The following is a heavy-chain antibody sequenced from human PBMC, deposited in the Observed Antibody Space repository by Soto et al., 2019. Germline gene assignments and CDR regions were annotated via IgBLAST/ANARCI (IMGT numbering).Heavy chain of an antibody. Sequence: GGSLRLSCVPSGFTFSNYIMSWVRQAPGKGLEWVSGISASGTAAFYADSVKGRFTISRDNSMNTLYLEMNSLRAEETALYYCVRGSGPSGGGAYYLDVWGKGTTVTVSS. CDR1: GFTFSNYI. CDR3: VRGSGPSGGGAYYLDV. D-gene: IGHD3-10*01. V-gene: IGHV3-23*01. J-gene: IGHJ6*03. CDR2: ISASGTAA.